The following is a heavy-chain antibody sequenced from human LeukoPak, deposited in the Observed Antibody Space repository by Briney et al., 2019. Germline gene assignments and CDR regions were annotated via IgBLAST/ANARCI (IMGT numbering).Heavy chain of an antibody. CDR2: VNRDGSET. Sequence: GGSLRLSCAASGFTFSSYAMHWVRQVPGRGPEWVANVNRDGSETYYLDSVKGRFTISKDNAKNSLYLQMNSLRAEDTALYHCARNNGMDVWGQGTTVIVSS. J-gene: IGHJ6*02. CDR1: GFTFSSYA. CDR3: ARNNGMDV. V-gene: IGHV3-7*03.